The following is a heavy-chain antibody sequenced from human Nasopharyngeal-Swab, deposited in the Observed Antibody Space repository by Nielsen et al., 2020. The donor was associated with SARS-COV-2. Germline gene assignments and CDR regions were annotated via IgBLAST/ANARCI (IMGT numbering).Heavy chain of an antibody. CDR2: ISGSGCST. V-gene: IGHV3-23*01. D-gene: IGHD3-16*02. J-gene: IGHJ4*02. CDR1: GFTFSSYA. Sequence: GESLKISCAASGFTFSSYAMSWVRQAPGTGLEWVSAISGSGCSTYYADSVTGRFTISRDNSKNTLYLQMNSLRAEDTAVYYCARGRGYVWGSYRYPPADYWGQGTLVTVSS. CDR3: ARGRGYVWGSYRYPPADY.